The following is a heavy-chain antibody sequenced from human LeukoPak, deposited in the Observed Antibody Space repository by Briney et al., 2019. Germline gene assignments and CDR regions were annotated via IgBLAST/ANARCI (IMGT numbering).Heavy chain of an antibody. CDR3: ARDNSYVNYYDPRLGPNWFDP. CDR2: ISSSGSTI. V-gene: IGHV3-48*03. Sequence: GGSLRLXCAASGFTFSSYEMNWVRQAPGKGLEWVSYISSSGSTIYYADSVKGRFTISRDNAKNSLYLQMNSLRAEDTAVYYCARDNSYVNYYDPRLGPNWFDPWGQGTLVTVSS. CDR1: GFTFSSYE. J-gene: IGHJ5*02. D-gene: IGHD3-22*01.